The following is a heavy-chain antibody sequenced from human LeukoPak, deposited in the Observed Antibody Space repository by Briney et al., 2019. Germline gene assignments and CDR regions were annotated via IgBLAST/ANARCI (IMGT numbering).Heavy chain of an antibody. CDR1: GFTFSSYE. D-gene: IGHD5-12*01. Sequence: GGSLRLSCASSGFTFSSYEMNWVRQAPGKGLEWVSYISSSGSIIYYADSVKGRFTISRDNAKNSLYLQMNSLRAEDTAVYYCARGYTYFDYWGQGTLVTVSS. CDR3: ARGYTYFDY. CDR2: ISSSGSII. V-gene: IGHV3-48*03. J-gene: IGHJ4*02.